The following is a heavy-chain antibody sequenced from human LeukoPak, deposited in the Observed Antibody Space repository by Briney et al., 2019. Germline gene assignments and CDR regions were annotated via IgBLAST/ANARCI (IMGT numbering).Heavy chain of an antibody. CDR3: ARVPGPVGALYY. D-gene: IGHD1-26*01. CDR1: GFTFDDDG. V-gene: IGHV3-20*04. J-gene: IGHJ4*02. CDR2: INWNGGST. Sequence: GGSLRLSCAASGFTFDDDGMSWVRQARGQELEWGSGINWNGGSTGYADSVKGRFTFSRDNAKNSLYLQMNSLRAEDTASYYCARVPGPVGALYYWGQGTLVTVSS.